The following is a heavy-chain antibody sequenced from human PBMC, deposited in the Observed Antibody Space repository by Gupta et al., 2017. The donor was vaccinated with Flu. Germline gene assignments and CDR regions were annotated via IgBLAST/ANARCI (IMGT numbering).Heavy chain of an antibody. D-gene: IGHD1-26*01. J-gene: IGHJ4*02. Sequence: SGFTFSRHAIDWVRQAPGKGLDWVAVISYDGSSKYYADSVEGRFTSSRDNSKNTLFLQMNSLRPEDTAVYYCARDPGASGSYYIDYWGKGTLVTVSS. CDR1: GFTFSRHA. CDR2: ISYDGSSK. V-gene: IGHV3-30-3*01. CDR3: ARDPGASGSYYIDY.